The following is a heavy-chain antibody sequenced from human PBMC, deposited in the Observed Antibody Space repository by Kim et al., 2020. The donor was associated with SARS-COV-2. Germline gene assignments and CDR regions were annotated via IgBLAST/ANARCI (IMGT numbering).Heavy chain of an antibody. Sequence: GGSLRLSCAASGFTFSSYSMNWVRQAPGKGLECVSYISSSSSTIYYADSVKGRFTISRDNAKNSLYLQMNSLRDEDTAVYYCARDFRPSLTQDYYYGMDVWGQGTTVTVSS. CDR3: ARDFRPSLTQDYYYGMDV. J-gene: IGHJ6*02. CDR2: ISSSSSTI. V-gene: IGHV3-48*02. D-gene: IGHD3-9*01. CDR1: GFTFSSYS.